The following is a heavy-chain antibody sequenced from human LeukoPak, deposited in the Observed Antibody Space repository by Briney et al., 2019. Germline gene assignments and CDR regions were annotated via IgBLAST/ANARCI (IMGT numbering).Heavy chain of an antibody. D-gene: IGHD6-13*01. V-gene: IGHV4-38-2*01. CDR2: IYHSGST. Sequence: PSETLSLTCAVSGYSISSGYYWGWIRQPPGKGLEWIGSIYHSGSTYYSPSLKSRVTISVDTSKNQFSLKLSSVTAADTAVYYCARLKYSSSWYDAFDIWGQGTMVTVSS. J-gene: IGHJ3*02. CDR1: GYSISSGYY. CDR3: ARLKYSSSWYDAFDI.